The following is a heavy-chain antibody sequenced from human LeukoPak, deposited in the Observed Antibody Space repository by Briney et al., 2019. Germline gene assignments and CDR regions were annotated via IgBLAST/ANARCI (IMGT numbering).Heavy chain of an antibody. V-gene: IGHV4-59*01. J-gene: IGHJ4*02. CDR3: ARDLSGSYEFDY. CDR2: VSNSGST. CDR1: NDSIKDYY. D-gene: IGHD1-26*01. Sequence: SETLSLTCAVSNDSIKDYYWNWIRQPPGKGLEWIGFVSNSGSTNYNPSLKSRVTISIDTSKRQFSLRLTSVTAADTAVYYCARDLSGSYEFDYWGQGTLVTVSS.